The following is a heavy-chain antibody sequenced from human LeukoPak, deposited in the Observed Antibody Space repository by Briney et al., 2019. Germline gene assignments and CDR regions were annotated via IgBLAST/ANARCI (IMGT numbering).Heavy chain of an antibody. CDR3: ARDRPYSSSWHDAFDI. V-gene: IGHV1-69*06. CDR1: GGTFSNYA. D-gene: IGHD6-13*01. Sequence: ASVKVSCKASGGTFSNYAITWVRQAPGQGIEWMGGIVPMFGTTNYAQKFQGRVTITADKSTTTSYMELSSLRSEDTAVYYCARDRPYSSSWHDAFDIWGQGTMVTVSS. CDR2: IVPMFGTT. J-gene: IGHJ3*02.